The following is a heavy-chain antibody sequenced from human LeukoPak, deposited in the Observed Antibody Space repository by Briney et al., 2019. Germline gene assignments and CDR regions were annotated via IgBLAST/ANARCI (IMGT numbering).Heavy chain of an antibody. CDR3: ATDFDSLYDFWSEWRAFDI. CDR1: GYTLTELS. J-gene: IGHJ3*02. V-gene: IGHV1-24*01. Sequence: ASVKVSCKVSGYTLTELSMHWVRQAPGKGLEWMGGFDPEDGETIYAQKFQGRVTMTEDTSTDTAYMELSSLRSEDTAVYYCATDFDSLYDFWSEWRAFDIWGQGTMVTVSS. CDR2: FDPEDGET. D-gene: IGHD3-3*01.